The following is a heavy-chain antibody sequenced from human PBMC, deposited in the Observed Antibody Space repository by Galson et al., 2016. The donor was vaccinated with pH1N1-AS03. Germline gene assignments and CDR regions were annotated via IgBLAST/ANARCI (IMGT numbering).Heavy chain of an antibody. CDR3: ARVPRLWSGFDS. CDR2: IYWTEGK. D-gene: IGHD3-3*01. V-gene: IGHV2-5*01. Sequence: PALVKPTQTLTLTCTFSGFSLTTRGVGVGWIRQPPGKALEWLALIYWTEGKNYSPSLQSRLAITMDTSKNHVLLTMTNMDPVDTGTYYCARVPRLWSGFDSWGQGTLVTVSS. CDR1: GFSLTTRGVG. J-gene: IGHJ4*02.